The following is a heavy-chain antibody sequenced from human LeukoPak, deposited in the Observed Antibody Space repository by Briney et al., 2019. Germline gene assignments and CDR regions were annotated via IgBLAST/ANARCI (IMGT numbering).Heavy chain of an antibody. Sequence: GGSLRLSCAASGFSFSTYWMSWVRQTPEKGLEFVANINQDASVRNYMDSLKGRCTISRDNAKKSVYLEINSLRADDTAVYYCARDPGSSSFDLWGQGALVAVSS. CDR2: INQDASVR. J-gene: IGHJ4*02. D-gene: IGHD6-13*01. CDR1: GFSFSTYW. CDR3: ARDPGSSSFDL. V-gene: IGHV3-7*01.